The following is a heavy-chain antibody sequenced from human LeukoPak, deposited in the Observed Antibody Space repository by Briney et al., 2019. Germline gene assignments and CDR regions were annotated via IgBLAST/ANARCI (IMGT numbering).Heavy chain of an antibody. CDR1: GYSISSGYY. J-gene: IGHJ4*02. Sequence: SETLSLTCAVSGYSISSGYYWGWIRQPPGKGLEWIGSIYHSGSTYYNPSLKSRVTISVDTSKNQFSLKLSSVTAADTAVYYCASHSYCSSTSCYLPSDYWGQGTLVTVSS. CDR2: IYHSGST. D-gene: IGHD2-2*01. CDR3: ASHSYCSSTSCYLPSDY. V-gene: IGHV4-38-2*01.